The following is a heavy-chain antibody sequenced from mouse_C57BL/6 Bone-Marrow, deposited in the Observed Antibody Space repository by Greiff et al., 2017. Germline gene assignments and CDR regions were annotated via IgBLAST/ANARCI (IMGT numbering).Heavy chain of an antibody. CDR1: GFTFSDYY. Sequence: EVKLVESGGGLVQPGGSLKLSCAASGFTFSDYYMYWVRQTPEKRLEWVAYISNGGGSTYYPDTVKGRFTISRDNAKNTLYLQMSRLKSEDTAMYYCARRGDPYYFDYWGRGTTLTVSS. V-gene: IGHV5-12*01. CDR3: ARRGDPYYFDY. D-gene: IGHD2-13*01. CDR2: ISNGGGST. J-gene: IGHJ2*01.